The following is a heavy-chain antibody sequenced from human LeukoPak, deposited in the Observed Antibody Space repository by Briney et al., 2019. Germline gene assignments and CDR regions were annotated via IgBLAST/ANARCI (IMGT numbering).Heavy chain of an antibody. J-gene: IGHJ6*02. CDR1: GGSISSGGYY. V-gene: IGHV4-31*03. D-gene: IGHD5-24*01. Sequence: PSETLSLTCTVSGGSISSGGYYWSWIRQHPGMGLEWNGYIYYSGSTYYNPSLKSRVTISVDTSKKQFSLKLSSVTAADTAVYYCARDRRWLRGYYYYGMDVSGQGTTVTVSS. CDR3: ARDRRWLRGYYYYGMDV. CDR2: IYYSGST.